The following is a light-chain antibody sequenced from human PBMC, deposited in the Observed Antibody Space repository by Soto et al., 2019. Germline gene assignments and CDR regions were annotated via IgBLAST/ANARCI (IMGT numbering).Light chain of an antibody. CDR2: GAS. CDR3: QQYGKSPFT. CDR1: QSVSSNK. J-gene: IGKJ3*01. Sequence: EIVLTQSPGTLSLSPGERATLSCRASQSVSSNKLAWYQQPPGQAPRLVIYGASTRATGIPERFSGSGSGTDFTLTISRLEPEDFAVYYCQQYGKSPFTFGPGTKVDIK. V-gene: IGKV3-20*01.